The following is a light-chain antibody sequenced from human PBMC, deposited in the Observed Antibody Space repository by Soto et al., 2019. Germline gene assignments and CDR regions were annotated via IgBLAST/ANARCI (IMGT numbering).Light chain of an antibody. CDR1: SSDVGSYNL. Sequence: QSVLTQPASVSGSPGQSITISCTGTSSDVGSYNLVSWYQQHPGKAPKLMIYEGSKRHSGVSNRFSGSKSGNTASLTISGLQAEDEADYYCCSYAGSSTFVFGTGTKLPVL. V-gene: IGLV2-23*01. CDR3: CSYAGSSTFV. J-gene: IGLJ1*01. CDR2: EGS.